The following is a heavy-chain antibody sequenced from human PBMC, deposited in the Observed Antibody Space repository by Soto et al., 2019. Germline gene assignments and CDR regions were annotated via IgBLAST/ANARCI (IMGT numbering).Heavy chain of an antibody. CDR1: GGTFSSYA. Sequence: QVQLVQSGAEVKKPGSSVKVSCKASGGTFSSYAISWVRQAPGHGLGWMGGIIPIFGTANYAQKFQGRVTITADESTSTAYMELSSLRSEDTAVYYCAGPGDYYYYYGMDVWGQGTTVTVSS. J-gene: IGHJ6*02. CDR3: AGPGDYYYYYGMDV. CDR2: IIPIFGTA. V-gene: IGHV1-69*12.